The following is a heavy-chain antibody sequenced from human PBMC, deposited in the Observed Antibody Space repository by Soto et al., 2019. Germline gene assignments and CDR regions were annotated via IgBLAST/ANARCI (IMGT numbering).Heavy chain of an antibody. CDR3: ARHRVIAAAQISYYYYYYGMDV. J-gene: IGHJ6*02. CDR2: IDPSDSYT. V-gene: IGHV5-10-1*01. CDR1: GYSFTSYW. D-gene: IGHD6-13*01. Sequence: PGESLKISCKGSGYSFTSYWISWVRQMPGKGLEWMGRIDPSDSYTNYSPSFQGHVTISADKSISTAYLQWSSLRASDTAMYYCARHRVIAAAQISYYYYYYGMDVWGQGTTVTVSS.